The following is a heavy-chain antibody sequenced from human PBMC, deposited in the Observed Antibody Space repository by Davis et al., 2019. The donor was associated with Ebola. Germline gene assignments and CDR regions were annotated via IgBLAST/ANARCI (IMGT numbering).Heavy chain of an antibody. Sequence: PGGSLRLSCAASGFTFSSYTMNWVRQAPGKGLEWVSVIYSGGSTYYADSVKGRFTISRDNSKNTLYLQMNSLRAGDTAVYYCAREVRPGDAFDIWGQGTMVTVSS. J-gene: IGHJ3*02. CDR1: GFTFSSYT. CDR2: IYSGGST. CDR3: AREVRPGDAFDI. V-gene: IGHV3-53*01.